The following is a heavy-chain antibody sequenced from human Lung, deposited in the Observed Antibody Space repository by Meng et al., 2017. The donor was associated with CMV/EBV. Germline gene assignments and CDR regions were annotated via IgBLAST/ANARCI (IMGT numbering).Heavy chain of an antibody. CDR3: ERDGNDYGNYWFDS. CDR1: GFMFSTYG. D-gene: IGHD4-11*01. J-gene: IGHJ5*01. Sequence: SCETSGFMFSTYGMHWVGQAPGKGLEWVAVMWNVGKGNYYGDSVKGRFTISRDDSKNTVYLQMNNLRGEDTAVYYCERDGNDYGNYWFDSLGQGXLVTVSS. CDR2: MWNVGKGN. V-gene: IGHV3-33*01.